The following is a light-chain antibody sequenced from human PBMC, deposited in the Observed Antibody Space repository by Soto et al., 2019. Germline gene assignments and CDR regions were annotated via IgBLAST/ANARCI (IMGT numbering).Light chain of an antibody. CDR1: QSVSSGY. CDR2: GTS. CDR3: QQYGGSPRT. J-gene: IGKJ1*01. V-gene: IGKV3-20*01. Sequence: EIVLTQSPGTLSLAPGERATLSCRASQSVSSGYLAWYQQKPGQAPRLLIYGTSIRATGIPDRFSGSGSGTDFTRIITRLEPEDFAVYYCQQYGGSPRTFGQGTKVEIK.